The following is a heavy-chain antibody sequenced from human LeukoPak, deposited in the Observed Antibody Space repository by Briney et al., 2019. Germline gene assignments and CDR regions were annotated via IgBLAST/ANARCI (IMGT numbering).Heavy chain of an antibody. D-gene: IGHD1-26*01. V-gene: IGHV4-4*07. J-gene: IGHJ1*01. CDR2: IYTSGST. CDR3: ASTIVGAEYFQH. Sequence: SETLSLTCTVSGGSISSYYWSWIRQPAGKGLEWIGRIYTSGSTNYNPSLKSRVTISVDTSKNQFSLKLSSVTAADTAVYYCASTIVGAEYFQHWGQGTLVTVSS. CDR1: GGSISSYY.